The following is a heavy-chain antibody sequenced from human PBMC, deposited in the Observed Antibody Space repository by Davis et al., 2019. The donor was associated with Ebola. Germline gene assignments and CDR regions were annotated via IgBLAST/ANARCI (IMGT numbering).Heavy chain of an antibody. CDR1: GYTFSNYG. D-gene: IGHD5-12*01. CDR2: TSADNGNT. J-gene: IGHJ4*02. V-gene: IGHV1-18*01. CDR3: ASASSGYGWV. Sequence: AASVKVSCKASGYTFSNYGISWVRQAPGQGLEWVGWTSADNGNTHSAQKLQGRVTMTTDTSTSTAYMELRSLRSDDTAVYYCASASSGYGWVWGQGTLVTVSS.